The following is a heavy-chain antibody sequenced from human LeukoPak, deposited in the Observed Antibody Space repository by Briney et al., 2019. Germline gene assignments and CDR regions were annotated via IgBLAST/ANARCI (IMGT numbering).Heavy chain of an antibody. CDR1: GFTYSSYS. D-gene: IGHD1-26*01. Sequence: TGGSLRLSCAASGFTYSSYSMNWVRQAPGKGLEWASYISSSSSTIYYADSVKGRFTISRDNAKNSLYLQMNSLRAEDTAVYYCARDGGWELGAFGIWGQGTMVTVSS. V-gene: IGHV3-48*01. CDR2: ISSSSSTI. J-gene: IGHJ3*02. CDR3: ARDGGWELGAFGI.